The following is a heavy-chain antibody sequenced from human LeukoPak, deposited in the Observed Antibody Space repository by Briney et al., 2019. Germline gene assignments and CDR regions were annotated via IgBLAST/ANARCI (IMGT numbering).Heavy chain of an antibody. Sequence: GGSLRLSCAASGFTFSSYEMNWVRQAPGKGLEWVSYISSSGSTISYADSVKGRFTISRDNAKNSLYLQMNSLRAEDTAVYYCARGSYDSSGYYSHHWGQGTLVTVSS. J-gene: IGHJ1*01. D-gene: IGHD3-22*01. CDR1: GFTFSSYE. V-gene: IGHV3-48*03. CDR3: ARGSYDSSGYYSHH. CDR2: ISSSGSTI.